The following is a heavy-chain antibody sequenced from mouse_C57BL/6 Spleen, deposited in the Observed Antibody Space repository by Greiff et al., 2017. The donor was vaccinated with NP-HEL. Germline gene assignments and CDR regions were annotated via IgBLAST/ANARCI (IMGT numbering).Heavy chain of an antibody. V-gene: IGHV1-64*01. D-gene: IGHD1-1*01. CDR3: AREEDYYGSSPFAY. CDR1: GYTFTSYW. CDR2: LHPNSGST. Sequence: QVQLQQPVAELVKPGASVTLSCKASGYTFTSYWMHWVKQRPGQGLEWIGMLHPNSGSTNYNEKFKSKATLTVDKSSSTAYMQLSSLTSEDSAVYYCAREEDYYGSSPFAYWGQGTLVTVSA. J-gene: IGHJ3*01.